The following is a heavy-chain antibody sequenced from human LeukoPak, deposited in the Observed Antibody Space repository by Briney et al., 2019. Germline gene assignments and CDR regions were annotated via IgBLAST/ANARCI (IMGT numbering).Heavy chain of an antibody. CDR2: INHSGST. D-gene: IGHD3-22*01. V-gene: IGHV4-34*01. Sequence: SETLSLTCAVYGGSFSGYYWSWIRQPPGKGLEWIGEINHSGSTNYNPSLKSRVTISVDTSKNQFSLKLSSVTAADTAVYYCARKGDSSGYYQDYWGQGTLVTVSS. J-gene: IGHJ4*02. CDR3: ARKGDSSGYYQDY. CDR1: GGSFSGYY.